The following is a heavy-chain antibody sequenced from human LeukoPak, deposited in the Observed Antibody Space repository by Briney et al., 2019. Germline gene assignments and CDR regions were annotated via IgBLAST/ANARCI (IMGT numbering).Heavy chain of an antibody. CDR3: ARGTIAVSTDAFDI. CDR1: GDSISDYY. V-gene: IGHV4-59*01. D-gene: IGHD1-14*01. CDR2: IYYSGST. Sequence: SETLSLTCTVSGDSISDYYWSWIRQPPGKGLEWIGYIYYSGSTNYNPSLKSRVTISVDTSKNQFSLKLSSVTAADTAVYYCARGTIAVSTDAFDIWGQGTMVTVSS. J-gene: IGHJ3*02.